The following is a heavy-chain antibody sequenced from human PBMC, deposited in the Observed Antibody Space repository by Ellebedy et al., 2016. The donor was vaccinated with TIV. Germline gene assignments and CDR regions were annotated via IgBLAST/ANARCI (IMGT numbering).Heavy chain of an antibody. CDR2: IYYSGST. Sequence: MPGGSLRLSCTVSGGSISSYYWSWIRQPPGKGLEWIGYIYYSGSTNYNPSLKSRVTISVDTSKNQFSLKLSSVTAADTAVYYCARIGPVQLWLDAFDIWGQGTMVTVSS. CDR3: ARIGPVQLWLDAFDI. CDR1: GGSISSYY. D-gene: IGHD5-18*01. V-gene: IGHV4-59*08. J-gene: IGHJ3*02.